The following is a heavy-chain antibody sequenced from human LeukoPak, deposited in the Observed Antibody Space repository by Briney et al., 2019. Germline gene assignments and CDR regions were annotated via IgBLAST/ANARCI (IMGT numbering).Heavy chain of an antibody. V-gene: IGHV1-46*01. CDR3: ARGRNYYDSSRYYYEGDAFDI. CDR1: GYIFTSYY. D-gene: IGHD3-22*01. Sequence: ASVKVSCEASGYIFTSYYMYWVRQAPGQGLEWMGIINPSGGSIRYAQKFQGRVTMTRDTSTSTVYMELSSLRSEDTAVYYCARGRNYYDSSRYYYEGDAFDIWGQGTMVTVSS. J-gene: IGHJ3*02. CDR2: INPSGGSI.